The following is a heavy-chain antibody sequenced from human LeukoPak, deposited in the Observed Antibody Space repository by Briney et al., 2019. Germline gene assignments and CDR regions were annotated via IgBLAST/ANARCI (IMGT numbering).Heavy chain of an antibody. D-gene: IGHD4-17*01. V-gene: IGHV3-74*01. CDR2: ISSDGNST. Sequence: GWCLRLSCAASGFTFSTYWMHWVRQAPGKGLVWLSRISSDGNSTNYADSVKGRFTISRDNAKNTLYLQMNSLRAEDTAVYYCARDYGEGGYFFDYWGQGTLVTVSS. J-gene: IGHJ4*02. CDR3: ARDYGEGGYFFDY. CDR1: GFTFSTYW.